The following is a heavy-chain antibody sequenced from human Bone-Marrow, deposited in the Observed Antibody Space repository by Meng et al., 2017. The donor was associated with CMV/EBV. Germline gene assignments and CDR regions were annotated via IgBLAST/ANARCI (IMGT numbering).Heavy chain of an antibody. J-gene: IGHJ4*02. CDR1: GYTFTSYY. Sequence: QVQLVQSGAEVKKPGASVKVSRKASGYTFTSYYMHWVRQAPGQGLEWMGGIYPSGGSTRYAQKFQGRVTMTRDTSTGTAHMELSSLSSEDTALYYCARELGGTGYFDYWGQGTLVTVSS. V-gene: IGHV1-46*01. CDR2: IYPSGGST. CDR3: ARELGGTGYFDY. D-gene: IGHD1-26*01.